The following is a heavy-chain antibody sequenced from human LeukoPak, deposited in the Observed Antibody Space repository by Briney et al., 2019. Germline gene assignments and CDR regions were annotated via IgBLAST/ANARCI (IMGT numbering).Heavy chain of an antibody. CDR2: IYYSGST. CDR3: ARDRSTELLWFGELYFLDP. D-gene: IGHD3-10*01. CDR1: GGSISSYY. J-gene: IGHJ5*02. V-gene: IGHV4-59*12. Sequence: SETLSLTCTVSGGSISSYYWSWIRQPPGKGLEWIGYIYYSGSTNYNPSLKSRVTMSVDTSKNQFSLKLSSVTAADTAVYYCARDRSTELLWFGELYFLDPWGQGTLVTVSS.